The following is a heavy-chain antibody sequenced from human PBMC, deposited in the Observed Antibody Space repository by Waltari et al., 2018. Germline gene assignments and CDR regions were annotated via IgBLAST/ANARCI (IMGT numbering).Heavy chain of an antibody. CDR2: IVPSDAST. Sequence: EVQLVQSGVEVKKPGESLRISCKGSGYTFSDYKITWVRQMPGKGLEWMGGIVPSDASTNYSPSFQGHVTISLDKSISTAYLQWNSLEASDTAIFYCAIAGAGNFDLWGRGTLVTVSS. J-gene: IGHJ2*01. V-gene: IGHV5-10-1*03. D-gene: IGHD6-19*01. CDR3: AIAGAGNFDL. CDR1: GYTFSDYK.